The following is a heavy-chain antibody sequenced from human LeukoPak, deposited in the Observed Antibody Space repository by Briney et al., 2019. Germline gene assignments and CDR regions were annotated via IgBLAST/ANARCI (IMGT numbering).Heavy chain of an antibody. CDR2: ISSSGGST. CDR1: GFTCRDAW. V-gene: IGHV3-23*01. CDR3: AKSGGAPDLFWFDP. J-gene: IGHJ5*02. Sequence: GGSLRLSGAAAGFTCRDAWMSWVRQAPGKGLEWVSAISSSGGSTYYADSVKGRFTISRDNSKNTLYLQMNSLRAEDTAVYYCAKSGGAPDLFWFDPWGQGTLVTVSS. D-gene: IGHD3-10*01.